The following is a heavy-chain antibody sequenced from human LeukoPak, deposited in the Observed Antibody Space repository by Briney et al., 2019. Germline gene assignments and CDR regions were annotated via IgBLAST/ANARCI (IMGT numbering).Heavy chain of an antibody. CDR2: IYYSGST. D-gene: IGHD2-21*01. J-gene: IGHJ6*02. CDR1: GGSISSYY. V-gene: IGHV4-59*08. Sequence: MTSETLSLTCTVSGGSISSYYWSWIRQPPGKGLEWIGYIYYSGSTNYNPSLKSRVTISVDTSKNQFSLKLSSVTAADTAVYYCARGEVHYFGYYYYYGMDVWGQGTTVTVSS. CDR3: ARGEVHYFGYYYYYGMDV.